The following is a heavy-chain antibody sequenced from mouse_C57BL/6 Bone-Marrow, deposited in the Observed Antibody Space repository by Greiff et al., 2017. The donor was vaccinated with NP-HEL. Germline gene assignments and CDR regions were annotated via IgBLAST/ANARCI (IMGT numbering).Heavy chain of an antibody. CDR3: TRMTTVRRGYYYAMDY. CDR1: GYTFTDYE. J-gene: IGHJ4*01. V-gene: IGHV1-15*01. Sequence: VQLQQSGAELVRPGASVTLSCKASGYTFTDYEMHWVKQTPVHGLEWIGAIDPETGGTAYNQKFKGKAILTADKSSSTAYMELRSLTSEDSAVYYCTRMTTVRRGYYYAMDYWGQGTSVTVSS. CDR2: IDPETGGT. D-gene: IGHD1-1*01.